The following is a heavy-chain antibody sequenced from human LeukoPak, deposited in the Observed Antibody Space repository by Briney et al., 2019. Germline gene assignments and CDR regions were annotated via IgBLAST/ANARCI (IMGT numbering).Heavy chain of an antibody. D-gene: IGHD1-26*01. J-gene: IGHJ4*02. CDR3: AKDQVGVPATR. CDR1: GFTFSSYV. Sequence: GGSLRLSCAASGFTFSSYVMHWVRQAPGKGLEWVAVISYDGSNKYYADSVKGRFTISRDNSKNTLYLQMNSLRAEDTAVYYCAKDQVGVPATRWGQGTLVTVSS. CDR2: ISYDGSNK. V-gene: IGHV3-30*18.